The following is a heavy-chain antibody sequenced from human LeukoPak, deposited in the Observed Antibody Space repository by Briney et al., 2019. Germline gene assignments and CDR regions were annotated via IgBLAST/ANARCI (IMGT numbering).Heavy chain of an antibody. CDR2: IHRAGRT. J-gene: IGHJ4*02. D-gene: IGHD3-9*01. Sequence: GTLSLTCAVSGVSISSSEWWILVRQPPGQGLEWIGEIHRAGRTRYNPSLKSRVTISMDYSKNQFSLKLTSVTAADTAIYYCGKTDIYFNPIDYWGPGSLVTVSS. V-gene: IGHV4-4*02. CDR3: GKTDIYFNPIDY. CDR1: GVSISSSEW.